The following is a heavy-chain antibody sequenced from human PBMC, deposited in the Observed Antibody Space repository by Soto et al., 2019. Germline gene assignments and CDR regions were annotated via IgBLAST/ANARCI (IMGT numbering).Heavy chain of an antibody. CDR3: ATNAAYCGGDCYSFPFDY. V-gene: IGHV3-48*03. J-gene: IGHJ4*02. D-gene: IGHD2-21*02. Sequence: PGGSLRLSCAASGFTFSSYEMNWVRQAPGKGLEWVSYISSSGSTIYYADSVKGRFTISRDNVKNSLYLQMNSLRAEDTAVYYCATNAAYCGGDCYSFPFDYWGQGTLVTVSS. CDR2: ISSSGSTI. CDR1: GFTFSSYE.